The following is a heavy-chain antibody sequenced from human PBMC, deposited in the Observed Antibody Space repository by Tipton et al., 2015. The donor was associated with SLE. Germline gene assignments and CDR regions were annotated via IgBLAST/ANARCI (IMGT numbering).Heavy chain of an antibody. CDR1: GGSISSDY. D-gene: IGHD3-22*01. J-gene: IGHJ4*02. CDR3: ARGRITMKM. CDR2: INPSGST. Sequence: TLSLTCTVSGGSISSDYWSWIRQPPGKGLEWIGEINPSGSTKYNPSLKSRVTISVDTSKDQFSLKLSSVAAADTAGYYCARGRITMKMWGQGTLVTVSS. V-gene: IGHV4-34*01.